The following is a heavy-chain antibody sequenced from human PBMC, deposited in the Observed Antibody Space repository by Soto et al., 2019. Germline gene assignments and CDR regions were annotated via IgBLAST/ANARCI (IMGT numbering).Heavy chain of an antibody. CDR3: ARLSSSSAYRSPEAISFFSDK. Sequence: SETLSLACTVSRGPFTNDRWGWIRQSPGKGLEWIGHVFYTGGTHYNPSLKSRATLSLDTSKGEFSLSLTSVTAADTALYFCARLSSSSAYRSPEAISFFSDKWGHGTLVTVSS. V-gene: IGHV4-59*01. CDR1: RGPFTNDR. J-gene: IGHJ4*01. D-gene: IGHD5-12*01. CDR2: VFYTGGT.